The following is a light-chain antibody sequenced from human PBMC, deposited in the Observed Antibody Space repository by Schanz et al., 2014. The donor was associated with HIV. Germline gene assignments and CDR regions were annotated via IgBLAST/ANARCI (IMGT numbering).Light chain of an antibody. J-gene: IGKJ5*01. V-gene: IGKV3-15*01. CDR1: QNVNTN. CDR2: GAS. Sequence: MTQSPATLSLSPGERATLSCRASQNVNTNLAWYQQKPGQPPRLLLYGASTRATGVPARFSGSGSGTDFTLTISTLQPKDFATYYCQQLNSYPPLFGQGTRLEIK. CDR3: QQLNSYPPL.